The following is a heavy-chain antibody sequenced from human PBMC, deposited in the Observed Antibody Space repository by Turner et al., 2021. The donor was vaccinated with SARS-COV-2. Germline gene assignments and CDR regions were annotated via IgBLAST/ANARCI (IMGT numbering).Heavy chain of an antibody. CDR3: AKLAARSAYYYYGMDV. J-gene: IGHJ6*02. V-gene: IGHV3-9*01. D-gene: IGHD6-6*01. CDR2: ISWNSGTI. Sequence: EVQLVESGGGLVQPGRSLRLSCAASGFTFDDYAMHWVRQAPGEGLEWVSGISWNSGTIDYADSVKGRFTISRDNAKNSLYLQMNSLRAEDTALYYCAKLAARSAYYYYGMDVWGQGTTVTVSS. CDR1: GFTFDDYA.